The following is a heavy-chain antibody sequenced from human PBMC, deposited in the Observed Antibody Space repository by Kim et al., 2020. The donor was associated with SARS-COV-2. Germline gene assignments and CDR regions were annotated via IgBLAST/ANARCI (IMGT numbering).Heavy chain of an antibody. CDR1: GFTFSSYS. V-gene: IGHV3-21*01. CDR3: ARDYRPVYSSSWTHYYYYGMDV. Sequence: GGSLRLSCAASGFTFSSYSMNWVRQAPGKGLEWVSSISSSSSYIYYADSVKGRFTISRDNAKNSLYLQMNSLRAEDTAVYYCARDYRPVYSSSWTHYYYYGMDVWGQGTTVTVSS. J-gene: IGHJ6*02. D-gene: IGHD6-13*01. CDR2: ISSSSSYI.